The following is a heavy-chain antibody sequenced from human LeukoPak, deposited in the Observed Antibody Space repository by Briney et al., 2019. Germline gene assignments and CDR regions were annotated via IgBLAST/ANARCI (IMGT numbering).Heavy chain of an antibody. J-gene: IGHJ4*02. CDR3: AKGQGYNYGDSIDY. CDR1: GFTFNNYA. D-gene: IGHD5-18*01. CDR2: INGGAGSS. V-gene: IGHV3-23*01. Sequence: PGGSLRLSCAASGFTFNNYAMTWVRQAPGKGLGWVPLINGGAGSSYYADSVKGRFTVSRDNSKNTLYLQMNSLGDDDTAVYYCAKGQGYNYGDSIDYWGQGTLVTVSS.